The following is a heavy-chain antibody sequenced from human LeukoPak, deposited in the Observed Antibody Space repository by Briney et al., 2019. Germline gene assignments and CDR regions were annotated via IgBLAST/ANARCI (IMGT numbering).Heavy chain of an antibody. Sequence: ASVNVSCTASGYTFTSYGISWVRQAPGQGLEWMGWISAYNGNTNYAQKLQGRVTMTTDTSTSTAYMELRSLRSDDTAVYYCARDTPPSSSWSALYNWFDPWGQGTLVTVSS. CDR3: ARDTPPSSSWSALYNWFDP. CDR1: GYTFTSYG. J-gene: IGHJ5*02. D-gene: IGHD6-13*01. CDR2: ISAYNGNT. V-gene: IGHV1-18*01.